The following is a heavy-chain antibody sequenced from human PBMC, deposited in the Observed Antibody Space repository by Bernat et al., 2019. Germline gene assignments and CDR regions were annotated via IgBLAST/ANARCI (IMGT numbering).Heavy chain of an antibody. CDR1: GFTFSGSA. J-gene: IGHJ4*02. D-gene: IGHD5-18*01. CDR2: IRSKANSYAT. CDR3: TRGINTEFDY. V-gene: IGHV3-73*01. Sequence: EVQLVESGGGLVQPGGSLKLSCAASGFTFSGSAMHWVRQASGKGLEWVGRIRSKANSYATVYAASVKGMFTISRDDSKNTAYLQMNSLKTEDTAVYYCTRGINTEFDYWGQGTLVTVSS.